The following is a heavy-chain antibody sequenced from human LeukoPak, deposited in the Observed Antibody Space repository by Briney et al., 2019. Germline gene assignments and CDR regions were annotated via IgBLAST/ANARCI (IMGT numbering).Heavy chain of an antibody. Sequence: ASVKVSCKASGYTFTSYGISWVRQAPGQGLERMGWISAYNGNTNYAQKLQGRVTMTTDTSTSTAYMELRSLRSDDTAVYYCARDVWLELGGGWFDPWGQGTLVTVSS. V-gene: IGHV1-18*01. D-gene: IGHD1-7*01. CDR1: GYTFTSYG. J-gene: IGHJ5*02. CDR3: ARDVWLELGGGWFDP. CDR2: ISAYNGNT.